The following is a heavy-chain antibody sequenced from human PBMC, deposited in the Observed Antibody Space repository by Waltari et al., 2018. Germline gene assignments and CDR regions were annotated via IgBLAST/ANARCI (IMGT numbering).Heavy chain of an antibody. Sequence: EVQLMESGGDSIQPEGSLRCSCAASGFTFSNHALHWVRQAPGKGLMWVSHINTDGSTTTYADSVKGRFTISRDNAKNTLDLQMNSLRAEDSAVYYCVTDTFDIWGQGTMVTVSS. CDR2: INTDGSTT. CDR3: VTDTFDI. V-gene: IGHV3-74*03. CDR1: GFTFSNHA. J-gene: IGHJ3*02.